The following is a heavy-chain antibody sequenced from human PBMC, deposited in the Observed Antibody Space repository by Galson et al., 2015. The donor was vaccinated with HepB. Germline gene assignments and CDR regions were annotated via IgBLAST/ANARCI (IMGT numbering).Heavy chain of an antibody. CDR3: TRWGDFWSGILGDY. CDR1: GFTFSSYA. J-gene: IGHJ4*02. D-gene: IGHD3-3*01. Sequence: SLRLSCAASGFTFSSYAMSWVRQAPGKGLEWVGFIRSKAYGGTTEYAASVKGRFTISRDDSKSIAYLQMNSLKTEDTAVYYCTRWGDFWSGILGDYWGQGTLVTVSS. CDR2: IRSKAYGGTT. V-gene: IGHV3-49*04.